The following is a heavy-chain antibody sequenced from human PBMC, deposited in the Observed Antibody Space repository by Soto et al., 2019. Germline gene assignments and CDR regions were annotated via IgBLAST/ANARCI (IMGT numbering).Heavy chain of an antibody. CDR3: AADRGNSSSWQLDY. J-gene: IGHJ4*02. CDR1: GGSFSGYY. CDR2: INHSGST. Sequence: PSETLSLTCAVYGGSFSGYYWSWIRQPPGKGLEWIGEINHSGSTNYNPSLKSRVTISVDTSKNQFSLKLSSVTAADTAVYYCAADRGNSSSWQLDYWGQGALVTVSS. D-gene: IGHD6-13*01. V-gene: IGHV4-34*01.